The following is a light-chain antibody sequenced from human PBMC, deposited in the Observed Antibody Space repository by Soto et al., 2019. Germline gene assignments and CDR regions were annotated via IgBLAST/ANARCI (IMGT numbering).Light chain of an antibody. V-gene: IGKV1-39*01. Sequence: IQMTQSPSSLSASVGDRVTITCRASKSISTFVNLYQQKPGKAPNLLIYDASSLQSGVPSRFSGAGSGTDFTLTISSLQPEDFATYYCQGNYSSLWTFGQGTKVDI. CDR1: KSISTF. CDR3: QGNYSSLWT. CDR2: DAS. J-gene: IGKJ1*01.